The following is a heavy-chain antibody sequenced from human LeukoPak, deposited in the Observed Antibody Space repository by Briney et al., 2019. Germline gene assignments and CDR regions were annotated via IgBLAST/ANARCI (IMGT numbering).Heavy chain of an antibody. D-gene: IGHD3-3*01. CDR2: INPNSGGT. CDR1: GFTFTAYY. CDR3: ARDFAPAAFEI. Sequence: ASVKVSCKASGFTFTAYYIHWVRQAPGQGLDWMGWINPNSGGTNYAQKFQDRVTMTRDTSINTAYMELSSLTSDDAAVYYCARDFAPAAFEIWGQGTMVTVSS. V-gene: IGHV1-2*02. J-gene: IGHJ3*02.